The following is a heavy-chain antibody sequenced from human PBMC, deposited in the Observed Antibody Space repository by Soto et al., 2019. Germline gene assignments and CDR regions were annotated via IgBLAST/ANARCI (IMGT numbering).Heavy chain of an antibody. D-gene: IGHD2-2*01. Sequence: ASVKVSCKASGGTFSSYTISWVRQAPGQGLEWMGRIIPILGIANYAQKFQGRVTITADKSTSTAYMELSSLRSEDTAVYYCARDKTANIVVVPAAADAFDIWGKGTMVTVSS. CDR1: GGTFSSYT. J-gene: IGHJ3*02. V-gene: IGHV1-69*04. CDR3: ARDKTANIVVVPAAADAFDI. CDR2: IIPILGIA.